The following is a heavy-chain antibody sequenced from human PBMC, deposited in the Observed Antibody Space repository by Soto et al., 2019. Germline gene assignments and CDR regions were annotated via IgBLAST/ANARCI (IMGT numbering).Heavy chain of an antibody. CDR1: GGSISSYY. CDR2: IYYSGST. Sequence: SETLSLTCTVSGGSISSYYWSWIRQPPGKGLEWIGYIYYSGSTNYNPSLKSRVTISVDTSKNQFSLKLSSVTAADTAVYYCARADYGGHFDYWGQGTLVTVSS. V-gene: IGHV4-59*01. CDR3: ARADYGGHFDY. D-gene: IGHD4-17*01. J-gene: IGHJ4*02.